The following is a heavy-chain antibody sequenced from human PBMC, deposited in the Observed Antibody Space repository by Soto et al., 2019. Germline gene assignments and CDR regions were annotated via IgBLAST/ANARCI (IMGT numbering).Heavy chain of an antibody. D-gene: IGHD2-15*01. J-gene: IGHJ6*03. CDR3: AKGGYCSGGSCYGYYYYYYMDV. V-gene: IGHV3-23*01. CDR1: GFTFSSYA. Sequence: GGSLRLSCAASGFTFSSYAMSWVRQAPGKGLEWVSAISGSGGSTYYADSVKGRFTISRDNSKNTLYLQMNSLRAEDTAVYYCAKGGYCSGGSCYGYYYYYYMDVWGKGTTITVSS. CDR2: ISGSGGST.